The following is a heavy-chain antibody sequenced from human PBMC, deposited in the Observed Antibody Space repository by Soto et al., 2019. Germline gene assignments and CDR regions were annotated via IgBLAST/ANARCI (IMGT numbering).Heavy chain of an antibody. CDR3: ARHMEAARNDAFDI. CDR1: GGSISSSSYY. D-gene: IGHD2-15*01. Sequence: SETLSLTCTVSGGSISSSSYYWGWIRQPPGKGLEWIGSIYYSGSTYYNPSLKSRVTISVDTSKNQFSLKLSSVTAADTAVYYCARHMEAARNDAFDIWGQGTMVTVSS. CDR2: IYYSGST. V-gene: IGHV4-39*01. J-gene: IGHJ3*02.